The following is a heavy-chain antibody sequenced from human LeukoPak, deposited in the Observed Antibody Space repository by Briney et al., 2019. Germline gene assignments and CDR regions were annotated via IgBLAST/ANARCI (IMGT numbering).Heavy chain of an antibody. CDR2: IDRSSSNI. J-gene: IGHJ4*02. D-gene: IGHD5-12*01. CDR1: GFTFSSYS. Sequence: GGSLRLSCAASGFTFSSYSMNWVRRAPGKGLEWVSYIDRSSSNIYYAGAVKGRFTISRDNAKDSLYLQMNSLRDEDTAVYFCARVGYSGWDFDYWGQGTLVTVSS. CDR3: ARVGYSGWDFDY. V-gene: IGHV3-48*02.